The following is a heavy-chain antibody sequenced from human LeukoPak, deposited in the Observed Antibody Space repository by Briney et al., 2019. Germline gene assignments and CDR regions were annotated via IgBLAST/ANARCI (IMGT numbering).Heavy chain of an antibody. Sequence: GESLKISCKGSGYSFTNYWIGWVRQMPGKGLELMGIIYPGDSDTRYSPSFQGQVTISADKSITTAYLQWSSLKASDTAMYYCARQAAAGLTYNWFDPWGQGTLVTVSS. CDR3: ARQAAAGLTYNWFDP. J-gene: IGHJ5*02. D-gene: IGHD6-13*01. CDR1: GYSFTNYW. CDR2: IYPGDSDT. V-gene: IGHV5-51*01.